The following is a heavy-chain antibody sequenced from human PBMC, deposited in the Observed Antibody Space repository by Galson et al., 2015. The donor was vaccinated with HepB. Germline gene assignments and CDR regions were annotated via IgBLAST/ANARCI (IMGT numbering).Heavy chain of an antibody. J-gene: IGHJ3*02. D-gene: IGHD1/OR15-1a*01. CDR2: INGYSDNT. CDR1: GYTFISYG. V-gene: IGHV1-18*01. Sequence: SVKVSCKASGYTFISYGINWVRQAPGQGLEWMGWINGYSDNTNYVQKFQGRVTMTTDPSTSTAYMELRSLRSDDTGVYYCARNKTDNDAFDIWGQGTLVTVSS. CDR3: ARNKTDNDAFDI.